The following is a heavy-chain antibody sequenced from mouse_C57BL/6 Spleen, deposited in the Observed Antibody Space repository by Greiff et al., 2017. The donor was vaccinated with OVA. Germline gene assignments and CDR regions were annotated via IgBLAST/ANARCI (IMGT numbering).Heavy chain of an antibody. D-gene: IGHD2-4*01. CDR3: ARSYDYDVGSWFAY. V-gene: IGHV1-22*01. CDR1: GYTFTDYN. J-gene: IGHJ3*01. Sequence: EVKLMESGPELVKPGASVKMSCKASGYTFTDYNMHWVKQSHGKSLEWIGYINPNNGGTSYNQKFKGKATLTVNKSSSTAYMELRSLTSEDTAVYYCARSYDYDVGSWFAYWGQGTLVTVSA. CDR2: INPNNGGT.